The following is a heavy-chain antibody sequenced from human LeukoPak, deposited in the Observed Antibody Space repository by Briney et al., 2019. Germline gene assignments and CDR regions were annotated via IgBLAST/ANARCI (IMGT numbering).Heavy chain of an antibody. Sequence: GGSLGLSCAASGFTFSSYWMHWVRQVPGKGLVWVTRINPGGSSITYADSVKGRFTISRDNAKNMLYLQMDSLRAEDTGVYYCARSNQADDYWGQGTLVTVSS. J-gene: IGHJ4*02. CDR2: INPGGSSI. CDR1: GFTFSSYW. D-gene: IGHD1-14*01. CDR3: ARSNQADDY. V-gene: IGHV3-74*01.